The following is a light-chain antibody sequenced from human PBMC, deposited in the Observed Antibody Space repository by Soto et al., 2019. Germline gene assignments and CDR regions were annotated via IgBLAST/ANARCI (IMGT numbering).Light chain of an antibody. V-gene: IGKV3-15*01. CDR3: QQYNNLPLIFT. J-gene: IGKJ3*01. CDR1: QSVSSN. Sequence: EIVMTQSPATLSVSPGERATLSCRASQSVSSNLAWYQQKPGQAPRLLIYGASTRATGIPARFSGSGSGTEFTLTISSLQSEDFAVYYCQQYNNLPLIFTFGPGTKVDIK. CDR2: GAS.